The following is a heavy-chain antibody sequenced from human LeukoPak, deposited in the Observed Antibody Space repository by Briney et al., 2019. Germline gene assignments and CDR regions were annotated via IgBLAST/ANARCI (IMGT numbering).Heavy chain of an antibody. CDR2: INSDGSST. D-gene: IGHD1-1*01. CDR3: TRADTTVH. V-gene: IGHV3-74*01. J-gene: IGHJ4*02. Sequence: GGSLRLSCAASGFTLSSYWMHWVRQAPGQGLVWVSRINSDGSSTSYADSVKGRFTISRDNSKNTLYLQMNSLRAEDTAGYYCTRADTTVHWGQGTLVTVSS. CDR1: GFTLSSYW.